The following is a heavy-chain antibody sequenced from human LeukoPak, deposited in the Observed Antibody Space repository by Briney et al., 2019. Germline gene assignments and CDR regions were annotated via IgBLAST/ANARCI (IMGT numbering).Heavy chain of an antibody. CDR2: IYSGGST. CDR1: GFTVSSNY. J-gene: IGHJ3*02. V-gene: IGHV3-53*01. Sequence: GGSLRLSCAASGFTVSSNYMSWVRQAPGKGLEWVSVIYSGGSTYYADSVKGRFTISRDNSKNTLYLQMNSLRAEDTAVYYCARDLRLMVRGVSQYAFDIWGQGTMVTVSS. CDR3: ARDLRLMVRGVSQYAFDI. D-gene: IGHD3-10*01.